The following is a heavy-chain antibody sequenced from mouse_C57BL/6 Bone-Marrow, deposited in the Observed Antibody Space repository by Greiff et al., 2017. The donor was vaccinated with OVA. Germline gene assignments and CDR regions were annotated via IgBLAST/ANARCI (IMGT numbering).Heavy chain of an antibody. J-gene: IGHJ1*03. D-gene: IGHD1-1*01. V-gene: IGHV1-52*01. CDR1: GYTFTSYW. CDR2: IDPSDSET. CDR3: ARYYGSSHWYFDV. Sequence: QVQLQQPGAELVRPGSSVKLSCKASGYTFTSYWMHWVKQRPIQGLEWIGNIDPSDSETHYNQKFKDKATLTVDKSSSTAYMQLSSLTSEDSAVYYCARYYGSSHWYFDVWGTGTTVTVSS.